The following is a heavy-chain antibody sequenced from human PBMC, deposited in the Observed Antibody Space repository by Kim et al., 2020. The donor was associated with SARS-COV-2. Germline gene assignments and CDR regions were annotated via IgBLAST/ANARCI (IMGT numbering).Heavy chain of an antibody. CDR1: GGSISSSSYY. D-gene: IGHD3-9*01. Sequence: SETLSLTCTVSGGSISSSSYYWGWIRQPPGKGLEWIGSIYYSGSTYYNPSLKSRVTISVDTSKNQFSLKLSSVTAADTAVYYCARHQVTYYDILTGYSQTYYFDYWGQGTLVTVSS. CDR2: IYYSGST. CDR3: ARHQVTYYDILTGYSQTYYFDY. J-gene: IGHJ4*02. V-gene: IGHV4-39*01.